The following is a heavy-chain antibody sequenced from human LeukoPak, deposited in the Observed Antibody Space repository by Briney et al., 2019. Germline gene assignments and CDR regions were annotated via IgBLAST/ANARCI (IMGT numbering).Heavy chain of an antibody. CDR3: AKDSPVCSF. V-gene: IGHV3-23*01. CDR2: ISDSGDST. D-gene: IGHD3-10*02. J-gene: IGHJ4*02. Sequence: GGSLRLPCAASGFTFSSYSMNWVRQAPGKGLEWVSAISDSGDSTYYADFVKGRFTISRDDSKNTLYLQMNSLRAEDTAVYYCAKDSPVCSFWGQGTLVTVSS. CDR1: GFTFSSYS.